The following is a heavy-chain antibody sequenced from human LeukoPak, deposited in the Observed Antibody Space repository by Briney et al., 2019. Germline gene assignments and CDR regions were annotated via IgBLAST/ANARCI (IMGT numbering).Heavy chain of an antibody. J-gene: IGHJ5*02. V-gene: IGHV3-11*04. D-gene: IGHD3-3*01. CDR1: GFTFSDYY. CDR2: ISSSGSTI. CDR3: ARTAGYYDFWSGYS. Sequence: GGSLRLSCAASGFTFSDYYMSWIRQAPGKGLEWVSYISSSGSTIYYADSVKGRFAISRDNAKNSLYLQMNSLRAEDTAVYYCARTAGYYDFWSGYSWGQGTLVTVSS.